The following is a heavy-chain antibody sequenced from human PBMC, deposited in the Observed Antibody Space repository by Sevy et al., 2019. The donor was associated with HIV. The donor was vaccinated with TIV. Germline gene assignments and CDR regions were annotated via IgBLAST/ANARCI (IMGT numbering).Heavy chain of an antibody. CDR3: AADTVTTYYYYYGMDV. V-gene: IGHV1-58*01. CDR1: GFTFTSSA. CDR2: IVVGSGNT. D-gene: IGHD4-17*01. J-gene: IGHJ6*02. Sequence: ASVKVSCKASGFTFTSSAVQWVRQARGQRLEWIGWIVVGSGNTNYAQKFQERVTITRDMSTSTAYMELSSLGSEDTAVYYCAADTVTTYYYYYGMDVWGQGTTVTVSS.